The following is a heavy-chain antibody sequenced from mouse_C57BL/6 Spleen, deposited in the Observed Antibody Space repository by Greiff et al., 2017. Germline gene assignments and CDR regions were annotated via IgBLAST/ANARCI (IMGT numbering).Heavy chain of an antibody. CDR3: AREGGLGRWYFDV. D-gene: IGHD4-1*01. V-gene: IGHV1-76*01. CDR1: GYTFTDYY. Sequence: QVQLKQSGAELVRPGASVKLSCKASGYTFTDYYINWVKQRPGQGLEWIARIYPGSGNTYYNEKFKGKATLTAEKSSSTAYMQLSSLTSEDSAVYFCAREGGLGRWYFDVWGTGTTVTVSS. J-gene: IGHJ1*03. CDR2: IYPGSGNT.